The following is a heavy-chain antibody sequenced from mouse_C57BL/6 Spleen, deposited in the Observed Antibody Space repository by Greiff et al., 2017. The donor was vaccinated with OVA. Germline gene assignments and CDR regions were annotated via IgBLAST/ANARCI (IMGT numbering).Heavy chain of an antibody. D-gene: IGHD4-1*01. J-gene: IGHJ2*01. CDR2: IDPENGDT. CDR3: TGPGTDY. CDR1: GFNIKDDY. Sequence: EVQLQQSGAELVRPGASVKLSCTASGFNIKDDYMHWVKHRPEQGLEWIGWIDPENGDTEYASKFQGKATITADTSSNTAYLQLSSLTSEDTAVYYCTGPGTDYWGQGTTLTVSS. V-gene: IGHV14-4*01.